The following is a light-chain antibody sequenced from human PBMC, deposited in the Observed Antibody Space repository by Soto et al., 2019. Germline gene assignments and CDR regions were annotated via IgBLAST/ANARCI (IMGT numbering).Light chain of an antibody. CDR3: QQYGSSIT. Sequence: DIVLTQSPGTLSLSPGERATLSCRASQSVSSSYLAWYQQKPGQAPRLLIYGASSRATGLPDRFSGSGSGTDFTLTISRLEPEDFAVFYCQQYGSSITFGQGTRLEIK. J-gene: IGKJ5*01. CDR1: QSVSSSY. V-gene: IGKV3-20*01. CDR2: GAS.